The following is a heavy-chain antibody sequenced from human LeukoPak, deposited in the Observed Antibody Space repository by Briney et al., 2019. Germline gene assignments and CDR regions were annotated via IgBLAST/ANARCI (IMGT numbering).Heavy chain of an antibody. CDR2: IYRGDSDT. V-gene: IGHV5-51*01. CDR1: GYCITSNW. D-gene: IGHD1-26*01. Sequence: AETLKISCTASGYCITSNWIGWVRHMPAKGLEWMGIIYRGDSDTRYSPSFQGQVTISADKSISTAYLQWSSLKASDTAMYYCARHSYATDYWGQVTLVTVSS. CDR3: ARHSYATDY. J-gene: IGHJ4*02.